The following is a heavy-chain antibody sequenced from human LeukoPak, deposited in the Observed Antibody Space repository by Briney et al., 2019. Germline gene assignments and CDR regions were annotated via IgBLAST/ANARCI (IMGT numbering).Heavy chain of an antibody. Sequence: ASVKVSCKASGYTFTNYYMHWVRQAPGQGLEWMGIINPGGGSTTYAQRFQGRVTMTRDTSTSTVFMELSSLRSEDTATYYCARGGSFQLLTHYWGQGTLVTVSS. J-gene: IGHJ4*02. D-gene: IGHD2-2*01. CDR2: INPGGGST. CDR1: GYTFTNYY. V-gene: IGHV1-46*01. CDR3: ARGGSFQLLTHY.